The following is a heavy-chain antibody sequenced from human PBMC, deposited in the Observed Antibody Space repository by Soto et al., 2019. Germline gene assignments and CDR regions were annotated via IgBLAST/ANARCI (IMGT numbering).Heavy chain of an antibody. V-gene: IGHV1-69*01. CDR3: ARNYGDSGSKNYWFDP. D-gene: IGHD4-17*01. J-gene: IGHJ5*02. Sequence: QVQLVQSGAEVKKPGSSVKVSCKASGGTFSSYAISWVRQAPGQGLEWMGGIIPIFGTANYAQKFQGRVTITADESTSTAHMELSSLRSEDTAVYYCARNYGDSGSKNYWFDPWGQGTLVTVSS. CDR1: GGTFSSYA. CDR2: IIPIFGTA.